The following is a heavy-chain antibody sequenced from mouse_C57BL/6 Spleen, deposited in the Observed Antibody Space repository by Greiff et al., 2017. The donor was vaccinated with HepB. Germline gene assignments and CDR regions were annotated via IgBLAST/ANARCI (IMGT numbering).Heavy chain of an antibody. CDR2: ISDGGSYT. J-gene: IGHJ1*03. CDR3: ARDHDGYYGYFDV. Sequence: EVQLVESGGGLVKPGGSLKLSCAASGFTFSSYAMSWVRQTPEKRLEWVATISDGGSYTYYPDNVKGRFTISRDNAKNNLYLQMSHLKSEDTAMYYCARDHDGYYGYFDVWGTGTTVTVSS. V-gene: IGHV5-4*01. D-gene: IGHD2-3*01. CDR1: GFTFSSYA.